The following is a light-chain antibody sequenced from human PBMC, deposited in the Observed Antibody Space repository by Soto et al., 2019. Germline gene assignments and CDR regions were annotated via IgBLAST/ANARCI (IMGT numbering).Light chain of an antibody. CDR2: EVS. CDR3: MQSKELPLT. CDR1: QIILHGDGQTY. V-gene: IGKV2D-29*01. J-gene: IGKJ4*01. Sequence: TVMTQTPLSLSVTPGQPASISCKSSQIILHGDGQTYLCWFLQKPGQPPQPLNYEVSKRFSAVQDRVSGSGSGTDFTLKIRRVETENVGLYYCMQSKELPLTFGGRTKVEIK.